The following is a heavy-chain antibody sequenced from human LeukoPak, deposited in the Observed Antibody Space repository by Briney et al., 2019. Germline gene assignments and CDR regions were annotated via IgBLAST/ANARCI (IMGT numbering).Heavy chain of an antibody. CDR3: ATGRGGSGSYHDY. J-gene: IGHJ4*02. CDR1: GYTFTSYD. V-gene: IGHV1-8*01. D-gene: IGHD3-10*01. CDR2: VNPNSGHT. Sequence: GASVKVSCKASGYTFTSYDINWVRQATGQGLEWMGWVNPNSGHTGFAQKFQGRVSMSSNTSISTAYMEVRSLRSEDTAVYYCATGRGGSGSYHDYWGQGTLVTVSS.